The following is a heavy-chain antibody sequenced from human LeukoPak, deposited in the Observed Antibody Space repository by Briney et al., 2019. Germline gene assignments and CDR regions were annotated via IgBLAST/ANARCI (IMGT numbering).Heavy chain of an antibody. CDR1: GGSISSYY. CDR3: ARHRNKGLAAAPFDY. D-gene: IGHD2-15*01. V-gene: IGHV4-59*07. CDR2: IYYTGIT. J-gene: IGHJ4*02. Sequence: SDTLSLTCTVSGGSISSYYWSWIRQPPGKGLECGGYIYYTGITNYNASLKSRVTISVDTSKNPFYLELTSVTAADTAVYYCARHRNKGLAAAPFDYWGLGTLVTVSS.